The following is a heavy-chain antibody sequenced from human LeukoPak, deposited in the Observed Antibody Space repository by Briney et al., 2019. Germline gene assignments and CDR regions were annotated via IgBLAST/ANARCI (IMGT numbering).Heavy chain of an antibody. D-gene: IGHD2-21*01. J-gene: IGHJ6*03. CDR1: GFTFSSYA. Sequence: GGSLRLSCAASGFTFSSYAMSWVRQAPGKGLEWVSAISGSGGSTYYADSVKGRFTISRDNSKNTLYLQMNSLRAEDTAVYYCAKAADIVVVPGLDYMDVWGKGTTVTVSS. V-gene: IGHV3-23*01. CDR3: AKAADIVVVPGLDYMDV. CDR2: ISGSGGST.